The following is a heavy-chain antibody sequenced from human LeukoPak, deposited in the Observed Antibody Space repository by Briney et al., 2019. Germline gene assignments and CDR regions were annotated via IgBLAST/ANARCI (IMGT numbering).Heavy chain of an antibody. V-gene: IGHV3-23*01. CDR2: ISGSGGST. D-gene: IGHD3-9*01. Sequence: PGGSLRLSCAASGFTFSSYAMSWVRHAPGKGLEWVSAISGSGGSTYYADSVKGRFTISRDNSKNTLYLQMNSLRAEDTAVYYCAKGYYDILTGPRTYYYYYMDVWGKGTTVTVSS. CDR1: GFTFSSYA. J-gene: IGHJ6*03. CDR3: AKGYYDILTGPRTYYYYYMDV.